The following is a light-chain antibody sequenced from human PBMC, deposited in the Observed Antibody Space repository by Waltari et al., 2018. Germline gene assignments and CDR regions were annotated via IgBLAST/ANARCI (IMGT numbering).Light chain of an antibody. Sequence: EILLTQSPGTLSLSPGERATLSSRASQSISSNYLAWYQQKPGQAPRLLIYGASSRATGIPDRFSGSGYDTDFTLTVSRLESEDFGVYYCQQYGSSPLTFGQGTKVEIK. CDR3: QQYGSSPLT. V-gene: IGKV3-20*01. CDR1: QSISSNY. CDR2: GAS. J-gene: IGKJ2*01.